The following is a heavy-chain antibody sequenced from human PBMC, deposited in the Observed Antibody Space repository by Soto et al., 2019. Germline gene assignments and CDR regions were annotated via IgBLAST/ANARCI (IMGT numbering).Heavy chain of an antibody. CDR2: IGTSGATT. CDR3: AKEMFDWLLPSSDY. CDR1: GFTFTNYG. V-gene: IGHV3-23*01. J-gene: IGHJ4*02. D-gene: IGHD3-9*01. Sequence: GSLRLSCAASGFTFTNYGMSWVRQAPGKGLEWVSSIGTSGATTYYADSVKGRFTISRDNSKNTLSLQMNSLRAEDTAVYYCAKEMFDWLLPSSDYWGQGTLVTVSS.